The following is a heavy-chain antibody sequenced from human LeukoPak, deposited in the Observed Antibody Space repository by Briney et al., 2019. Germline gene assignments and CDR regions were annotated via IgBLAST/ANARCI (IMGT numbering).Heavy chain of an antibody. V-gene: IGHV4-59*01. CDR3: ARQRDGYNLVDFGV. J-gene: IGHJ4*02. D-gene: IGHD5-24*01. CDR1: GGSISNYY. CDR2: VYYSGKT. Sequence: SETLSLTCSVSGGSISNYYWNWIRQPPGKGLEWIGNVYYSGKTNYNPSLKSRVIISVDTSQNQFSLKMSSVTAADTAVYYCARQRDGYNLVDFGVWGQGTVVTDSS.